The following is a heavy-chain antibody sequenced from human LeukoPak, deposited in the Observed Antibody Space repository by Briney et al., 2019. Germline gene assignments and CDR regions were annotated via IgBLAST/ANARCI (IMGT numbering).Heavy chain of an antibody. CDR1: GFTFSTYW. V-gene: IGHV3-7*04. Sequence: GGSLRLSCAASGFTFSTYWRTWVRQSPGKGLEWVANIKEDGSEKYYVDSVKGRFTISRDNAKNSLYLQMNSLRAEDTAVYYCARARQNDCWGQGTLVTVSS. CDR2: IKEDGSEK. J-gene: IGHJ4*02. CDR3: ARARQNDC.